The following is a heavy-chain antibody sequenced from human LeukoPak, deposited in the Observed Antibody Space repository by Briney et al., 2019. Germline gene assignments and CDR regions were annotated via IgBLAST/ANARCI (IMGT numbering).Heavy chain of an antibody. CDR2: IYTSGSP. CDR1: SGSISSYD. Sequence: SETLSLTCTVSSGSISSYDWSWIRQPAGKGLEWIGRIYTSGSPNYNPSLKSRVTMSVDTSKNQFSLKLSSVTAADTAVYYCARLASSWYQDWYFDLWGRGTLVTVSS. CDR3: ARLASSWYQDWYFDL. D-gene: IGHD6-13*01. V-gene: IGHV4-4*07. J-gene: IGHJ2*01.